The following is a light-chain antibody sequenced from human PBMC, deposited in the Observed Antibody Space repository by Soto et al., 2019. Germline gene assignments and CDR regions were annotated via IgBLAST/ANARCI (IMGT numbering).Light chain of an antibody. CDR2: DAS. CDR1: QSVSSN. CDR3: QQSNDWPPIT. Sequence: EMVMSQSPATLSVSPGERATLSCRASQSVSSNLAWYQQKPGQAPRLLIYDASTRATVIPDRFSGSGSGTEFTLTISRLQSEDFAVYYCQQSNDWPPITVGQGTRVEIK. V-gene: IGKV3-15*01. J-gene: IGKJ5*01.